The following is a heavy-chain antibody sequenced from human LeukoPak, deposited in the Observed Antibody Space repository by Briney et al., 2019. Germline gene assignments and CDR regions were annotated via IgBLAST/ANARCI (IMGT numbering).Heavy chain of an antibody. J-gene: IGHJ4*02. V-gene: IGHV4-4*07. Sequence: KPSETLSLTCTVAGGSISSYYWIWIRQPAGKGLEWIGRIYTSVSTNYNPSLKSRATMSVDTSKNQFSPKLSSVTAADTAVYYCARDKSIFAPFDSWGQGTLVTVSS. CDR1: GGSISSYY. CDR3: ARDKSIFAPFDS. D-gene: IGHD3-3*01. CDR2: IYTSVST.